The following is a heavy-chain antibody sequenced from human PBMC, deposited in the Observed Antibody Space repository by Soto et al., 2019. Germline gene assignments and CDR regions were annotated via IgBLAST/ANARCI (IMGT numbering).Heavy chain of an antibody. CDR1: GFTFSSYW. Sequence: LRLSCAASGFTFSSYWMSWVRQAPGKGLEWVANIKQDGSEKYYVDSVKGRFTISRDNAKNSLYLQMNSLRAEDTAVYYCARFYYDSSGYLPSPDYSYYDMDSLGQGTTLTVSS. V-gene: IGHV3-7*04. J-gene: IGHJ6*02. CDR2: IKQDGSEK. D-gene: IGHD3-22*01. CDR3: ARFYYDSSGYLPSPDYSYYDMDS.